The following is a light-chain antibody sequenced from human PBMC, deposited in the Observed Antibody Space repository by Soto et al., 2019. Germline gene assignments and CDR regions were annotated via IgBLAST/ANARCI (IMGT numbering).Light chain of an antibody. CDR2: GAS. Sequence: EIVLTQSPGTLSLSPGERATLSCRASQSVSSSSLAWYQQRPGQAPRLLIYGASIRATDIPDRFSGSGSGTDFTLTISGLEPEDFAVYYCQQYGRSPLTFGGGTKVEIK. J-gene: IGKJ4*01. CDR1: QSVSSSS. CDR3: QQYGRSPLT. V-gene: IGKV3-20*01.